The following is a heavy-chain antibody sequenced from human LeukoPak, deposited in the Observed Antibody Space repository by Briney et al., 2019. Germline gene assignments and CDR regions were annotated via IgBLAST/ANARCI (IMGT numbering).Heavy chain of an antibody. J-gene: IGHJ4*02. CDR2: INHRGST. Sequence: SETLSLTCAVYGGSFSGYYWSWIRQPPGKGLEWIGEINHRGSTNYNPSLKSRATISVDTSKNQFSLKLSSVTAADTAVYYCARTGWGLRPWKIYTYYFDYWGQGALVTVSS. V-gene: IGHV4-34*01. CDR3: ARTGWGLRPWKIYTYYFDY. CDR1: GGSFSGYY. D-gene: IGHD2-21*02.